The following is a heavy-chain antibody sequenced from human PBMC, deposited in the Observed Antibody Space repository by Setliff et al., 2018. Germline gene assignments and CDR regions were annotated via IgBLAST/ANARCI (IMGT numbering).Heavy chain of an antibody. V-gene: IGHV4-39*01. D-gene: IGHD3-22*01. CDR2: AYYNGDS. CDR1: GGSLSGSLRGYAVF. Sequence: SETLSLTCTVSGGSLSGSLRGYAVFWGWIRQSPGKELEWIGSAYYNGDSYYNPSLKSRVTMSVDTSRNQFSLHLISVTAADTTVYYCARRDSTGYYGYSFDFWGQGTLVTVSS. J-gene: IGHJ4*02. CDR3: ARRDSTGYYGYSFDF.